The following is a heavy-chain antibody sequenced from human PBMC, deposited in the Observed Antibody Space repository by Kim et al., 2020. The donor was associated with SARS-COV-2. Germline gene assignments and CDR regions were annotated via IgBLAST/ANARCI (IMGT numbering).Heavy chain of an antibody. CDR2: ISYDGSNK. J-gene: IGHJ4*02. Sequence: GGSLRLSCAASGFTFSSYGMHWVRQAPGKGLEWVAVISYDGSNKYYAYSVKGRFTISRDNSKNTLYLQMNSLRAEDTAVYYCAKLIAAAVTGDYWGQGTLVTVSS. D-gene: IGHD6-13*01. V-gene: IGHV3-30*18. CDR3: AKLIAAAVTGDY. CDR1: GFTFSSYG.